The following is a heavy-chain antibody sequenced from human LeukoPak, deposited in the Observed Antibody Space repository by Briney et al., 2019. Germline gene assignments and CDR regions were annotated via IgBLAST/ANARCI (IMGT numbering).Heavy chain of an antibody. Sequence: ASVKVSCKASGYTFTSYGISWVRQAPGQGLEWMGWIRAYNGNTNYAQKLQGRVTMTTDTSTSTAYMELRSLRSDDTAVYYCARNNWNLNWFDPWGQGTLVTVSS. D-gene: IGHD1-20*01. CDR1: GYTFTSYG. J-gene: IGHJ5*02. CDR2: IRAYNGNT. CDR3: ARNNWNLNWFDP. V-gene: IGHV1-18*01.